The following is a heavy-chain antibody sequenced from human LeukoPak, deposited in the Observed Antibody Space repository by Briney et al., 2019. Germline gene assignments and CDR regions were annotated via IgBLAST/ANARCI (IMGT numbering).Heavy chain of an antibody. CDR3: ARVWQQQLRLGFDP. V-gene: IGHV3-48*04. J-gene: IGHJ5*02. D-gene: IGHD6-13*01. CDR2: ISSSSSTI. Sequence: GGSLRLSCADSGFTFSSYSMNWVRQAPGKGLEWVSYISSSSSTIYYADSVKGRFTISRDNAKNSLYLQMNSLRAEDTAVYYCARVWQQQLRLGFDPWGQGTLVTVSS. CDR1: GFTFSSYS.